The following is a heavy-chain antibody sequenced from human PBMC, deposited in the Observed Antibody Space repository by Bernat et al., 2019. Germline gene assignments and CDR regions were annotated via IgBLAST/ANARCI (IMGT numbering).Heavy chain of an antibody. CDR2: IKSKTDGETI. CDR1: GFIFSDAW. D-gene: IGHD4-23*01. J-gene: IGHJ4*02. CDR3: TSGVGTSDFDY. Sequence: EVQLVESGGGLVKPGGCLRLSCAASGFIFSDAWMSWVRQAPGKGLEWVGRIKSKTDGETIDYAAPVKGRLTISRDDSKNTLYLQMNSLKIEDTAVYYCTSGVGTSDFDYWGQGTLVAVSS. V-gene: IGHV3-15*01.